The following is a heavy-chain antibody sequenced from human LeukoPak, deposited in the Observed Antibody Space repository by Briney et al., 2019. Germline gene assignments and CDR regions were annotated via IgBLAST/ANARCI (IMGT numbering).Heavy chain of an antibody. V-gene: IGHV4-59*01. CDR1: GGSISSYY. D-gene: IGHD3-22*01. CDR3: AGTTYYYDSSGYYPGY. J-gene: IGHJ4*02. Sequence: SETLSLTCTVSGGSISSYYWSWIRQPPGKGLEWIGYIYYSGSTNYNPSLKSRVTISVDTSKNQFSLKLSSVTAADTAVYYCAGTTYYYDSSGYYPGYWGQGTLVTVSS. CDR2: IYYSGST.